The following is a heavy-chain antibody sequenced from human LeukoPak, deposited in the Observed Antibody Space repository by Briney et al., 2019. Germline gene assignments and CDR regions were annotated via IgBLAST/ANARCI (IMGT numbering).Heavy chain of an antibody. V-gene: IGHV1-2*02. Sequence: GASVKVSCKASGYTFTGYYMHWVRQAPGQGLEWMGWINPNSGGTNYAQTFQGRVTMTRDTSISTAYMELSRLRSDDTAVYYCARSEIAVADTYYYYGMDVWGQGTTVTVSS. CDR3: ARSEIAVADTYYYYGMDV. CDR1: GYTFTGYY. D-gene: IGHD6-19*01. J-gene: IGHJ6*02. CDR2: INPNSGGT.